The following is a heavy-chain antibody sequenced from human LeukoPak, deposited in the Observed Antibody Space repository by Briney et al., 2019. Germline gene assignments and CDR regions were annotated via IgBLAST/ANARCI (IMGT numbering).Heavy chain of an antibody. D-gene: IGHD2-21*02. CDR3: ARTYMTSARFDP. CDR1: GGSISSGGYY. CDR2: IHYSGST. Sequence: SQTLSLTCTVSGGSISSGGYYWSWIRQHPGKGLEWIGYIHYSGSTYYNPSLKSRVTISVDTSKNQFSLKLRYVTAADTAVYYCARTYMTSARFDPWGQGTLVTVSS. V-gene: IGHV4-31*03. J-gene: IGHJ5*02.